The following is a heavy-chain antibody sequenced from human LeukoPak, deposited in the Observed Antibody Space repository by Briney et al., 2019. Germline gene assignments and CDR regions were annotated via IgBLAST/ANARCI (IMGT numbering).Heavy chain of an antibody. J-gene: IGHJ6*02. CDR1: GGSISSYH. CDR3: TRSLGVVIHGGMDV. V-gene: IGHV4-59*01. Sequence: KPSETLSLTCTVSGGSISSYHWSWIRQPPGKGLEWIGHIYYTGSTNYNPSLKSRVTISLDTSKNQFSLKLSSVTAADTAVYYCTRSLGVVIHGGMDVWGQGTTATVSS. D-gene: IGHD3-3*01. CDR2: IYYTGST.